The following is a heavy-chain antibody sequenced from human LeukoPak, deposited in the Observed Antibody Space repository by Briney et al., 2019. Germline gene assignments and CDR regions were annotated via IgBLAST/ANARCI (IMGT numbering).Heavy chain of an antibody. CDR3: ARAVSVSSYYFDC. Sequence: GGSLRLSCAASGFTFSDYYMSWLRQAPGKGLEWSSYISSSSSYTNYVDSVKGRFTISRDNAKNSLYLQMNSLRAEDTAVYYCARAVSVSSYYFDCWGQGTLVTVSS. V-gene: IGHV3-11*05. J-gene: IGHJ4*02. CDR2: ISSSSSYT. D-gene: IGHD5/OR15-5a*01. CDR1: GFTFSDYY.